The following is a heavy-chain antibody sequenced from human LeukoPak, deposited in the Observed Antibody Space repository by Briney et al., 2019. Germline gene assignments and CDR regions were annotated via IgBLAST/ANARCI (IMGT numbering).Heavy chain of an antibody. V-gene: IGHV3-7*04. CDR1: GFPFSSYW. CDR2: IKQDGSKK. J-gene: IGHJ4*02. CDR3: TRVGYIDEGIDY. D-gene: IGHD5-24*01. Sequence: GGSLRLSCVASGFPFSSYWMTWVRQAPGKGLEWVANIKQDGSKKSYEDSVKGRFTISRDNAKNSLYLQMNSLRAEDTAIYYCTRVGYIDEGIDYWGQGTLVTVSS.